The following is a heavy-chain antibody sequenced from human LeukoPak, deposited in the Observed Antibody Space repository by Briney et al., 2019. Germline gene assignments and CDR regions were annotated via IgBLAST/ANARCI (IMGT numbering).Heavy chain of an antibody. D-gene: IGHD2-15*01. J-gene: IGHJ6*02. CDR1: GGSFSGYY. CDR3: ARQGGYYYYGLDV. Sequence: SSETLSLTCAVYGGSFSGYYWSWIRQPPGKGLEWIGEINHSGSAIYNPSLKSRVTMSVDTSKNQFSLKLSSVTAADTAVYYCARQGGYYYYGLDVWGQGTTVTVSS. V-gene: IGHV4-34*01. CDR2: INHSGSA.